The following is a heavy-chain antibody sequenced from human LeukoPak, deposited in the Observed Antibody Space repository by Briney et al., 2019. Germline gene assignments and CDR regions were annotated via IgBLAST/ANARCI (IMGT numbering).Heavy chain of an antibody. J-gene: IGHJ4*02. CDR2: ISGSGSST. D-gene: IGHD2-21*01. V-gene: IGHV3-23*01. Sequence: PGGSLRLSCAASGFTFLNYVMSWVRQAPGKGLEWVSGISGSGSSTYYADSVKGRFTISRDNSKDTLYLQMNSLRAEDTAVYYCAKSDDSDYWGQGTLVTVSS. CDR3: AKSDDSDY. CDR1: GFTFLNYV.